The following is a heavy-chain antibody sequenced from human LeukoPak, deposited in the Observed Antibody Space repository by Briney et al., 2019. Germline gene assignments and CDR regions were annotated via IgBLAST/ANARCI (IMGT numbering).Heavy chain of an antibody. CDR1: GGSFSGYY. D-gene: IGHD3-10*01. J-gene: IGHJ6*03. CDR3: ARSTRMVRGVIITVPYYYYMDV. CDR2: INHSGST. Sequence: KPSETLSLTCAVYGGSFSGYYWSWIRQPPGKGLEWIGEINHSGSTNYNPSLKSRVTISVDTSKNQFSLKLSSVTAADTAVYYCARSTRMVRGVIITVPYYYYMDVWGKGTTVTVSS. V-gene: IGHV4-34*01.